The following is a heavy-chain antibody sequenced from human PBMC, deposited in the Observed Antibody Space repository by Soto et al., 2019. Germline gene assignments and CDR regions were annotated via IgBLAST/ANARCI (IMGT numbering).Heavy chain of an antibody. V-gene: IGHV4-59*12. CDR3: AKNWNWGSLVH. J-gene: IGHJ4*02. Sequence: PSETLSLTCTVSGGSISSYYWSWIRQPPGKGLEWIGYIYFRGTTNYNPSLKSRVTMSVDTSKNQFSLKLSSVTAADTAVYYCAKNWNWGSLVHWGQGTLVTVSS. D-gene: IGHD7-27*01. CDR1: GGSISSYY. CDR2: IYFRGTT.